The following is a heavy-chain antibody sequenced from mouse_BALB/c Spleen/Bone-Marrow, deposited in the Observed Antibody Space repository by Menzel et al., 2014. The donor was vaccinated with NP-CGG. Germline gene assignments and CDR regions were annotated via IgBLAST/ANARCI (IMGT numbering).Heavy chain of an antibody. CDR3: ARSNWDGGNYFDY. CDR2: IYPGNGDT. J-gene: IGHJ2*01. CDR1: GYIFISYN. D-gene: IGHD4-1*01. V-gene: IGHV1-12*01. Sequence: QVQLQQSGAELVKPGASVKMSCKASGYIFISYNMHWVKQTPGQGLEWIGTIYPGNGDTSYNQKFKGKASLTADKSSGTAYMQLSSLTSEDSAVYYCARSNWDGGNYFDYWGQGTTLTVSS.